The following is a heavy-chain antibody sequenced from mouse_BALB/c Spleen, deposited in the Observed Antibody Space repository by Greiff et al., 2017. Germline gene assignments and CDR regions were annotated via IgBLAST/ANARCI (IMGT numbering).Heavy chain of an antibody. D-gene: IGHD2-1*01. J-gene: IGHJ3*01. CDR1: GYSITSDYA. CDR3: ARSYGNYGAY. Sequence: EVQLQESGPGLVKPSQSLSLTCTVTGYSITSDYAWNWIRQFPGNKLEWMGYISYSGSTSYNPSLKSRISITRDTSKNQFFLQLNSVTTEDTATYYCARSYGNYGAYWGQGTLVTVSA. V-gene: IGHV3-2*02. CDR2: ISYSGST.